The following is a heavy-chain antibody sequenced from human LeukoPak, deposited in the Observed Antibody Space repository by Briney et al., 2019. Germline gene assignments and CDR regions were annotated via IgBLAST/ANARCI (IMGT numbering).Heavy chain of an antibody. J-gene: IGHJ5*02. CDR2: INHSGST. V-gene: IGHV4-34*01. D-gene: IGHD3-3*01. CDR3: ARFRKYYDFWSGHYNWFDP. CDR1: GWSFSGYY. Sequence: PSETLSLTCAVYGWSFSGYYWSWIRQPPGKGLEWIGEINHSGSTNYNPSLKSRVTISVDTSKNQFSLKLSSVTAADTAVYYCARFRKYYDFWSGHYNWFDPWGQGTLVTVSS.